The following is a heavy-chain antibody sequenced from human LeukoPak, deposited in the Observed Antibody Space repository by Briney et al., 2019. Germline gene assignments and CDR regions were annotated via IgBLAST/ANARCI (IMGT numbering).Heavy chain of an antibody. CDR2: IIPIFGTA. CDR1: GGTFSSYA. J-gene: IGHJ5*02. Sequence: EASVKVSCKASGGTFSSYAISWVRQAPGQGLEWMGGIIPIFGTANYAQRFQGRVTITADKSTSTAYMELSSLRSEDTAVYYCARAGAAAGQRYNWFDPWGQGTLVTVSS. D-gene: IGHD6-13*01. CDR3: ARAGAAAGQRYNWFDP. V-gene: IGHV1-69*06.